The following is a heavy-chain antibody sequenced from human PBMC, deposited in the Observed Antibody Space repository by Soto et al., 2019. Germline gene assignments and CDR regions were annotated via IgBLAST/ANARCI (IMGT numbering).Heavy chain of an antibody. J-gene: IGHJ4*02. CDR3: AKFGSSSWSPHYYFDY. V-gene: IGHV3-23*01. CDR2: ITDSGDDT. D-gene: IGHD2-2*01. Sequence: EVQLLESGGGLVQPGGSLRLSCAASGFTFNNYAMGWVRQAPGKGLEWFSAITDSGDDTYYIDSVKGRFTISRDNSKSTLYLQMNSLRAEDTAIYYCAKFGSSSWSPHYYFDYWGQGTLVTVSS. CDR1: GFTFNNYA.